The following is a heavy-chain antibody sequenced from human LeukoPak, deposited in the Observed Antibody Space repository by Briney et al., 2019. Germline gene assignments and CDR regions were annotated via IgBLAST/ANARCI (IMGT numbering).Heavy chain of an antibody. Sequence: ASVNVSCKASGYTFTSYGISWVRQAPGQGLEWVGWISAYNGNTNYAQKLQGRVTMTTDTSTSTAYMELRSLRSDDTAVYYCARAYDILTGYSFFDYWGQGTLVTVSS. V-gene: IGHV1-18*01. CDR3: ARAYDILTGYSFFDY. CDR1: GYTFTSYG. CDR2: ISAYNGNT. J-gene: IGHJ4*02. D-gene: IGHD3-9*01.